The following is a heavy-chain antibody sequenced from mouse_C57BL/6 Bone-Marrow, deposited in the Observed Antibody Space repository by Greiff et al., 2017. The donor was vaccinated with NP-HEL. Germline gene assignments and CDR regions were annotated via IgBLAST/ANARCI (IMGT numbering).Heavy chain of an antibody. J-gene: IGHJ4*01. CDR2: ISSGSSTI. Sequence: EVKLVESGGGLVKPGGSLKLSCAASGFTFSDYGMHWVRQAPEKGLEWVAYISSGSSTIYYADTVKGRFTRSRDNAKNTLFLQMTSLRSEDTAMYYCARRYRGLYYYAMDYWGQGTSVTVSS. CDR1: GFTFSDYG. CDR3: ARRYRGLYYYAMDY. V-gene: IGHV5-17*01. D-gene: IGHD2-12*01.